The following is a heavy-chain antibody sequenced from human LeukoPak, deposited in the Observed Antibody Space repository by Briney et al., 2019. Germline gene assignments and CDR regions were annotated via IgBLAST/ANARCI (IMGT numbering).Heavy chain of an antibody. Sequence: GGSLRLSCAASGFTFDDYGMSWVRQAPGKGLEWVSGINWNGGSTGYADSVKGRFTISRDNAKNSLYLQMNSLRAEDTAVCYCARAHITYDSSGYYYVDWFDPWGQGTLVTVSS. D-gene: IGHD3-22*01. CDR2: INWNGGST. CDR3: ARAHITYDSSGYYYVDWFDP. CDR1: GFTFDDYG. J-gene: IGHJ5*02. V-gene: IGHV3-20*04.